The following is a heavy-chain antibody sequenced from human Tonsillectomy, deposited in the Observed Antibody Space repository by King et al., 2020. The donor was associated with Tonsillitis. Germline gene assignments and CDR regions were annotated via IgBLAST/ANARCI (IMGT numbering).Heavy chain of an antibody. Sequence: VQLVESGGGLVKPGGSLRLSCAASGFTFSSYSMNWVRQAPGKGLEWVSSISSSSSYIYYADSVKGRFTISRDNAKNSLYLQMHSLRAEDTAVYYCARDSNYYDSSGYYLGGDYWGQGTLVTVSS. CDR1: GFTFSSYS. J-gene: IGHJ4*02. D-gene: IGHD3-22*01. V-gene: IGHV3-21*01. CDR2: ISSSSSYI. CDR3: ARDSNYYDSSGYYLGGDY.